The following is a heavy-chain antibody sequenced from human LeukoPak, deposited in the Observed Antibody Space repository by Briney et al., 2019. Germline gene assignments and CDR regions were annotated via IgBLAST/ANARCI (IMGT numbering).Heavy chain of an antibody. D-gene: IGHD3-3*01. CDR1: GYSISSGYY. V-gene: IGHV4-38-2*02. CDR3: AGDITIFGVVIIYHGFDP. CDR2: IYHSGRS. Sequence: SETLSLTCTLSGYSISSGYYWGWFRQPPGKGLEWFGRIYHSGRSYYNRSLRSPVTISLDTSQNQFCLRLSSVSAPDTRVCFCAGDITIFGVVIIYHGFDPWGQGTLVTVSS. J-gene: IGHJ5*02.